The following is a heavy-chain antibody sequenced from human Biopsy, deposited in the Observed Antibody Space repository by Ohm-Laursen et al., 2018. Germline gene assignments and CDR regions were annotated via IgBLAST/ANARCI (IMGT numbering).Heavy chain of an antibody. CDR3: AADINVWNVNY. CDR2: FAPENDKT. J-gene: IGHJ4*02. CDR1: GYTLTELS. Sequence: SSVTVSCKVSGYTLTELSMHWVRQAPGKGLEWMGGFAPENDKTVYAQNFQARVSVTEDTSTDTAYMELRSLRSEDTAVYYCAADINVWNVNYWGQGTQVTVSS. V-gene: IGHV1-24*01. D-gene: IGHD1-1*01.